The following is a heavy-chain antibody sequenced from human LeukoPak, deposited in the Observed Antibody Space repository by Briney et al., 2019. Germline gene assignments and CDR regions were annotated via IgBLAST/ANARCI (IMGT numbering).Heavy chain of an antibody. CDR3: ARDQEGFDY. Sequence: ASVKVSCKASGYSFTSNYIYWVRQAPGQGLEWMGMIYPRDGSTSYAQKFQGRVTVTRDTSTSTVHMELSGLRSEDTAVYYCARDQEGFDYWGQGTLVTVSS. CDR2: IYPRDGST. V-gene: IGHV1-46*01. CDR1: GYSFTSNY. J-gene: IGHJ4*02.